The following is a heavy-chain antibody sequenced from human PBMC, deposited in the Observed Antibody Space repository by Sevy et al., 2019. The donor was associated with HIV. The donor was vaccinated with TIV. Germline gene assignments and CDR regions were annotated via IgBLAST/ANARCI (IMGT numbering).Heavy chain of an antibody. D-gene: IGHD1-26*01. CDR3: ARVPDSGGRGRADY. J-gene: IGHJ4*02. CDR1: GFSFNTYT. CDR2: ISSSGGYE. Sequence: GGSLRLSCAASGFSFNTYTFYWVRQAPGEGLEWISSISSSGGYEYYADSVRGRFTISRDNAKNSLSLQMNGLRVEDTGVYYCARVPDSGGRGRADYWGQGTRVTVSS. V-gene: IGHV3-21*01.